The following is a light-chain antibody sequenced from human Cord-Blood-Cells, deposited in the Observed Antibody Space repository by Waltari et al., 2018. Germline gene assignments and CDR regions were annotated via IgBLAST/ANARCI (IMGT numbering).Light chain of an antibody. J-gene: IGLJ3*02. Sequence: QSALTQPASVSGSPGQSITISCTGTSSDVGSDNLFSWYQQHPGKAPKLMIYEGSKRPSGVSNRFSGSKSGNTASLTISGLQAEDEADYYCCSYAGSSWVFGGGTKLTVL. CDR2: EGS. V-gene: IGLV2-23*01. CDR1: SSDVGSDNL. CDR3: CSYAGSSWV.